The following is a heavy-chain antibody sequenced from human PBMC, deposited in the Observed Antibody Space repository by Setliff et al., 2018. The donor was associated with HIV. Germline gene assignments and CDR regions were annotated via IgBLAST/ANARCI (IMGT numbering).Heavy chain of an antibody. Sequence: PGESLKISCETSGYIFTHYWIGWVRQMPGKGLECMGIIYPNDFDPKCSPSFQGQVTISADRSTNTAYLEWSSLKASDTAMYYCAKAGRGIYYTGGYYYDGFDVWGQGTMVTVSS. D-gene: IGHD3-22*01. CDR2: IYPNDFDP. CDR3: AKAGRGIYYTGGYYYDGFDV. V-gene: IGHV5-51*01. J-gene: IGHJ3*01. CDR1: GYIFTHYW.